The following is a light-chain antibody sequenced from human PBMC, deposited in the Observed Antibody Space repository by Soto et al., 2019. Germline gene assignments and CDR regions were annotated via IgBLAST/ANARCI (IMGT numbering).Light chain of an antibody. V-gene: IGLV2-14*03. Sequence: QSALTQPASVSGSPGQSITISCTGTNSDVGGYNYVSWYQQHPGKAPKLLIYDVSNRPSGVSNRFSVSKSGNTASLTISGIQAEDEADYYCSSETISSTLLAFGGGTKLTGL. J-gene: IGLJ2*01. CDR2: DVS. CDR1: NSDVGGYNY. CDR3: SSETISSTLLA.